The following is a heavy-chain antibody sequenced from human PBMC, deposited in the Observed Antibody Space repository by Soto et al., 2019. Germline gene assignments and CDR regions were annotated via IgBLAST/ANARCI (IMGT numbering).Heavy chain of an antibody. Sequence: QVQLVESGGGVVQPGRSLRLSCAASGFTFSNYGMHWVRQAPGKGLEWLAVIINDGSDEKYGDSVKGRVTISRDNSKNTLYLQINSLRVEDTAVYYCASDDDRPDNGLDMWGQGTVVTVSS. J-gene: IGHJ3*02. CDR2: IINDGSDE. CDR1: GFTFSNYG. CDR3: ASDDDRPDNGLDM. D-gene: IGHD2-8*01. V-gene: IGHV3-33*05.